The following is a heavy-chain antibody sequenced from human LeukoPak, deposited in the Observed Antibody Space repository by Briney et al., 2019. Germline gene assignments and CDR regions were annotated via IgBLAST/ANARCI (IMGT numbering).Heavy chain of an antibody. CDR1: RFNFSSYS. CDR2: ISSSSSYI. CDR3: ARAESYYYDSSGYYLDY. Sequence: GGSLRLSCAASRFNFSSYSINWVRQAPGKGLEWVSSISSSSSYIYYADSVKGRFTISRDNAKNSLYLQMNSLRAEDTAVYYCARAESYYYDSSGYYLDYWGQGTLVTVSS. V-gene: IGHV3-21*01. D-gene: IGHD3-22*01. J-gene: IGHJ4*02.